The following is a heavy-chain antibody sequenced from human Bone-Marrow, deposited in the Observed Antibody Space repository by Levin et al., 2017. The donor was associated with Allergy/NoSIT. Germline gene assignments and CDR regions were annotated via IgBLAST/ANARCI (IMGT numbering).Heavy chain of an antibody. D-gene: IGHD2-15*01. CDR3: AGEGTIGSYVEY. CDR2: ISSSSSSI. Sequence: GGSLRLSCAASGFTFSSYSMNWVRQAPGKGLEWVSYISSSSSSIYYADSVRGRFTISRDNTKNSLSLQMNSLRDEDTAVYYCAGEGTIGSYVEYWGQGTLVTVSS. V-gene: IGHV3-48*02. CDR1: GFTFSSYS. J-gene: IGHJ4*02.